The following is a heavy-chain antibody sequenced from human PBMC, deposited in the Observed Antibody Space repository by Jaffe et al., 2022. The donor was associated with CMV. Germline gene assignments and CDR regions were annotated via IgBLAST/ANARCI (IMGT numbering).Heavy chain of an antibody. CDR2: IYYSGST. V-gene: IGHV4-59*01. D-gene: IGHD3-9*01. Sequence: QVQLQESGPGLVKPSETLSLTCTVSGGSISSYYWSWIRQPPGKGLEWIGYIYYSGSTNYNPSLKSRVTISVDTSKNQFSLKLSSVTAADTAVYYCAREGYDILTGYYTSVWGKGTTVTVSS. J-gene: IGHJ6*04. CDR1: GGSISSYY. CDR3: AREGYDILTGYYTSV.